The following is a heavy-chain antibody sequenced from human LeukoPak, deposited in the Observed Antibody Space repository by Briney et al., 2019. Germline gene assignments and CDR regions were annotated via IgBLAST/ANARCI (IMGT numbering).Heavy chain of an antibody. CDR2: IYHSGST. CDR1: GYSISSGYY. CDR3: ARDRLGYFDY. D-gene: IGHD3-10*01. J-gene: IGHJ4*02. Sequence: SETLSLTCAVSGYSISSGYYWGWIRQPPGKGLEWIGSIYHSGSTYYNPSLKSRVTISVDTSKNQFSLKLSSVTAADTAVYYCARDRLGYFDYWGQGTLVTVSS. V-gene: IGHV4-38-2*02.